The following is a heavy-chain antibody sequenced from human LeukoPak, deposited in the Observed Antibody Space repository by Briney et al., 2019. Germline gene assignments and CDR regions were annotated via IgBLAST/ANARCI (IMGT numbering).Heavy chain of an antibody. CDR2: VYPGDSDT. J-gene: IGHJ4*02. V-gene: IGHV5-51*01. D-gene: IGHD2-8*02. CDR1: GYXFTSYW. CDR3: ARCSTAWPLDY. Sequence: GESLKISCKGSGYXFTSYWIRWVRQMPGKGPEWMGIVYPGDSDTRYSPSFQGQVTISADKSISTAYLQWSSLKASDTAIYYCARCSTAWPLDYWGQGTLVTVSS.